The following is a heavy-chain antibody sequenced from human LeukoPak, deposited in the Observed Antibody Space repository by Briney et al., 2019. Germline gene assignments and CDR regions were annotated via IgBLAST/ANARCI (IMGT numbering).Heavy chain of an antibody. CDR2: IYPGDSDT. D-gene: IGHD6-13*01. J-gene: IGHJ4*02. V-gene: IGHV5-51*01. CDR1: GYSFTSYW. CDR3: ARQRYSSSWPLPIDY. Sequence: GESLKISCKGSGYSFTSYWIGWVRQMPGKGLEWMGIIYPGDSDTRYSPSFQGQVTISADKSISTAYLQWSSLKASDTAKYYCARQRYSSSWPLPIDYWGQGTLVTVSS.